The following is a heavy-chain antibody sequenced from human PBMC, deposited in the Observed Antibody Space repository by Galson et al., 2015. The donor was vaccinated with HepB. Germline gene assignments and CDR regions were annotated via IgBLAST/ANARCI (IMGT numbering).Heavy chain of an antibody. Sequence: SLRLSCAASGFTFSSYAMHWVRQAPGKGLEWVAVISYDGSNKYYADSVKGRFTISRDNSKNTLYLQMNSLRAEDTAVYYCARGRSCSSTSCQRQKGYYYYYYMDVWGKGTTVTVSS. J-gene: IGHJ6*03. D-gene: IGHD2-2*01. CDR2: ISYDGSNK. CDR1: GFTFSSYA. V-gene: IGHV3-30-3*01. CDR3: ARGRSCSSTSCQRQKGYYYYYYMDV.